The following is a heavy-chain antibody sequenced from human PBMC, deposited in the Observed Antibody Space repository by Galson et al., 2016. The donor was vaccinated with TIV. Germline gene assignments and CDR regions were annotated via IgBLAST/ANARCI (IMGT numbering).Heavy chain of an antibody. Sequence: SLRLSCAASGFSFGDYYMTWIRQAPGKGLEWVSYISHSGTTIYYADSVKGRFTISRDNAKNSPHLQMNSLRAEDTAVYYCARVSVAGDYRGGDDAFDIWGLGTMVSVSS. D-gene: IGHD4-17*01. CDR1: GFSFGDYY. V-gene: IGHV3-11*01. CDR2: ISHSGTTI. CDR3: ARVSVAGDYRGGDDAFDI. J-gene: IGHJ3*02.